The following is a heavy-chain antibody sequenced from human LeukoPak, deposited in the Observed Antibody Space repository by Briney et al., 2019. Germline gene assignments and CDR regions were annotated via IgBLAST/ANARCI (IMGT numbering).Heavy chain of an antibody. D-gene: IGHD3-3*01. J-gene: IGHJ6*03. CDR1: GFTFSNYA. CDR3: AKGPPPAGYYDFWSGYSHYYYMDV. CDR2: INDRGIAT. V-gene: IGHV3-23*01. Sequence: PGGSLRLSCAASGFTFSNYAMSWVRQAPGKGLEWVSTINDRGIATYYADSVKGRFTISRDNSKNTLSLQVSSLRAEDTAVYYCAKGPPPAGYYDFWSGYSHYYYMDVWGKGTTVTVSS.